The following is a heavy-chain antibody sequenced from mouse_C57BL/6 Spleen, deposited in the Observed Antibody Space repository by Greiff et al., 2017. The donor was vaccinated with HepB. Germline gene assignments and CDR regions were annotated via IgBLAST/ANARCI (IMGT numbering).Heavy chain of an antibody. CDR3: AGDSGSSSFAY. D-gene: IGHD1-1*01. Sequence: VQGVESGPELVKPGASVKISCKASGYAFSSSWMNWVKQRPGKGLEWIGRIYPGDGDTNYNGKFKGKATLTADKSSSTAYMQLSSLTSEDSAVYFWAGDSGSSSFAYWGQRTLVTVAA. V-gene: IGHV1-82*01. CDR2: IYPGDGDT. CDR1: GYAFSSSW. J-gene: IGHJ3*01.